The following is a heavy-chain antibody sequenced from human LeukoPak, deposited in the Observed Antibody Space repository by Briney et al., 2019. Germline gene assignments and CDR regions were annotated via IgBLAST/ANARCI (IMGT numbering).Heavy chain of an antibody. CDR3: AKATDLRIAVAGPGGFDY. V-gene: IGHV3-9*01. Sequence: GRSLRLSCAASGFTFDDYAMHWVRQAPGKGLEWVSGISWNSGSIGYADSVKGRFTISRDNAKNSLYLQMNSLRAEDTALYYCAKATDLRIAVAGPGGFDYWGQGTLVTVSS. D-gene: IGHD6-19*01. CDR2: ISWNSGSI. CDR1: GFTFDDYA. J-gene: IGHJ4*02.